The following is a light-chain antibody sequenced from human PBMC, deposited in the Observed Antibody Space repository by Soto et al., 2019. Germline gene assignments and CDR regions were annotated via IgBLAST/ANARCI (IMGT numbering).Light chain of an antibody. J-gene: IGKJ5*01. CDR2: NVS. CDR3: RQFNSYPIT. Sequence: AIQLTQSPSSPSASVGDTVTITCPASQGVQNRLTWYQQKPGKPPKLLISNVSNLENGVPSRFSGSGSGTDFTLTINSLQPGDFATYYCRQFNSYPITFGQGTRLEIK. CDR1: QGVQNR. V-gene: IGKV1-13*02.